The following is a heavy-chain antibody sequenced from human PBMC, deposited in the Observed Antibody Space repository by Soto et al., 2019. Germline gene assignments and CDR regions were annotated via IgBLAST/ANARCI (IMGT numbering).Heavy chain of an antibody. Sequence: PGGSLRLSFAGSGFSFKNYPMHWVRQAPGQGLEWVSFISSDGGLECYADSVKGRVTISIHNSKNTVYLHMNSLTIKDTSVYYCANDQSRAPLWTPWGPMHXWGLGTTVTVS. J-gene: IGHJ6*02. D-gene: IGHD3-16*01. CDR3: ANDQSRAPLWTPWGPMHX. V-gene: IGHV3-30*18. CDR1: GFSFKNYP. CDR2: ISSDGGLE.